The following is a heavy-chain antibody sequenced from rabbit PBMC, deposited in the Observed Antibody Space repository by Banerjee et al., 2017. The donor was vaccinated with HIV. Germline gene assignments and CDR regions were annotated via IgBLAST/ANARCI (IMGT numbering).Heavy chain of an antibody. V-gene: IGHV1S40*01. D-gene: IGHD2-1*01. CDR1: GFSFSCDYY. Sequence: QSLEESGGDLVKPGASLTLTCTASGFSFSCDYYMCWVCQAPGKGLEWIACIYTGNGNTYYASWAKGRFTISKTSSTTVTLQMTSLTAADTATYFCARDVGGVGGNGDYGLWGPGTLVTVS. CDR2: IYTGNGNT. CDR3: ARDVGGVGGNGDYGL. J-gene: IGHJ4*01.